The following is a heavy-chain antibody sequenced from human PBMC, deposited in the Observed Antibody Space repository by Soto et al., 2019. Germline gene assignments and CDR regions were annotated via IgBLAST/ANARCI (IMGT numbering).Heavy chain of an antibody. D-gene: IGHD2-21*02. V-gene: IGHV1-2*02. CDR2: IDHYSGGT. CDR3: AREGGDGFDY. J-gene: IGHJ4*02. CDR1: GYTFTDYY. Sequence: GASVKVSCKASGYTFTDYYVHWVRQAPGQGLEWMGWIDHYSGGTNYAQKFQGRVAMTRDTSISTAYMELSSLTSDDTAVYYCAREGGDGFDYWGQGTLVTVS.